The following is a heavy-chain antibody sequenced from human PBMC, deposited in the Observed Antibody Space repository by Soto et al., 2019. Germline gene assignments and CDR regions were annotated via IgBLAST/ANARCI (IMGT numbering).Heavy chain of an antibody. CDR3: AREGSYHYSDI. V-gene: IGHV4-31*11. Sequence: QVQLQESGPGLVKASQTLSLTCAVSGASLSRGGYYWSWIRQRPGKGPEWIGNIYYSGSTDYNPSLKSRVKISLDTSKNQFSLKLNSMTAADTAVYFCAREGSYHYSDIWGQGTLVT. D-gene: IGHD1-26*01. CDR2: IYYSGST. CDR1: GASLSRGGYY. J-gene: IGHJ4*02.